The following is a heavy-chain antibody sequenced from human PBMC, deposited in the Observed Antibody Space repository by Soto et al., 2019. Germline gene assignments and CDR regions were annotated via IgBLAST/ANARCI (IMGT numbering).Heavy chain of an antibody. Sequence: PGGSLRLSCAASGFTFSSYAMHWVRQAPGKGLEWVAVISYDGSNKYYADSVKGRFTISRDNSKNTLYLQMNSLRAEDTAVYYCAREMGVSGLEYYYYYGMDVWGQGTTVTVSS. J-gene: IGHJ6*02. CDR3: AREMGVSGLEYYYYYGMDV. CDR2: ISYDGSNK. CDR1: GFTFSSYA. D-gene: IGHD2-21*01. V-gene: IGHV3-30-3*01.